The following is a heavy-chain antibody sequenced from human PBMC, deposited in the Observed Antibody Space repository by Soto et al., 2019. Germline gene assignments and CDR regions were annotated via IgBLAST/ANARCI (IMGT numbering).Heavy chain of an antibody. CDR2: VVPLSGAT. V-gene: IGHV1-69*06. J-gene: IGHJ4*02. Sequence: QVQLVQSGAELKKPGSSVRVSCKASGGTFTKYAFSWVRQAPGQGLEWMGGVVPLSGATNYAQNFQGRVRITADTSTTSAYMVLSSLRSEDTAIYYCARVIRGYSYGPFDFWGQGTLVTVSS. D-gene: IGHD5-18*01. CDR3: ARVIRGYSYGPFDF. CDR1: GGTFTKYA.